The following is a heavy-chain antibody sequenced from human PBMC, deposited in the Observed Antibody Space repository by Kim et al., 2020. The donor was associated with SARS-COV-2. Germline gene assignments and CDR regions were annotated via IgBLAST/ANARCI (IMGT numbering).Heavy chain of an antibody. D-gene: IGHD6-19*01. CDR3: ARGFPPFSSGWYLEAFDI. J-gene: IGHJ3*02. Sequence: KRRVTISVDTSKNQFSLKLSSVTAADTAVYYCARGFPPFSSGWYLEAFDIWSQGTMVTVSS. V-gene: IGHV4-31*02.